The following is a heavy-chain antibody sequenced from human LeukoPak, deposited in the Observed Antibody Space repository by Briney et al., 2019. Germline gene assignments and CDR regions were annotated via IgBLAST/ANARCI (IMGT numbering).Heavy chain of an antibody. Sequence: GGSLRLSCAATGFTFSTYWMHWVRQDPGKGLVWVSRIIGDGSDTTYADSVKGRFTISRDNAKNTLYLQMNSLRAEDTAVYYCARGWIAGGISDVFLDDWGQGTLVTVSS. CDR2: IIGDGSDT. V-gene: IGHV3-74*01. CDR3: ARGWIAGGISDVFLDD. CDR1: GFTFSTYW. J-gene: IGHJ4*02. D-gene: IGHD3-10*01.